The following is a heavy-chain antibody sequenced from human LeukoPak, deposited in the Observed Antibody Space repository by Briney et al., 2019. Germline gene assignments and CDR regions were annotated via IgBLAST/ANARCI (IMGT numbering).Heavy chain of an antibody. D-gene: IGHD6-13*01. V-gene: IGHV3-23*01. CDR1: GFTFSSYA. Sequence: GGSLRLSCAASGFTFSSYAMTWVRQAPGKGLEWVSAISGSGGSTYYSDSVKGRFTISRDNSKNTLYLQMNSLRAEDTAVYYCAKGFSSSQTGGPFDIWGQGTMVTVSS. J-gene: IGHJ3*02. CDR2: ISGSGGST. CDR3: AKGFSSSQTGGPFDI.